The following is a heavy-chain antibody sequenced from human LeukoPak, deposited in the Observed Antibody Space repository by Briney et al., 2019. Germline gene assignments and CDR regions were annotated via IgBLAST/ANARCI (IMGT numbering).Heavy chain of an antibody. D-gene: IGHD1-14*01. CDR3: AKETPNTGWFDP. J-gene: IGHJ5*02. Sequence: ASVKVSCKASGHTFTTYYVHLVGQAPGQGLEWMGVINPSGDGTNYPQRFQGRVTLTRDTSTSTVYMALSSLRSEDTAIYYCAKETPNTGWFDPWGQGTLVTVSS. V-gene: IGHV1-46*01. CDR2: INPSGDGT. CDR1: GHTFTTYY.